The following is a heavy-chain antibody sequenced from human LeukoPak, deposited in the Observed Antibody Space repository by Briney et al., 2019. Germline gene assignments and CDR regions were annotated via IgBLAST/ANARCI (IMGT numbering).Heavy chain of an antibody. CDR3: ARVLAAAGSNWFDP. V-gene: IGHV3-21*01. Sequence: PGGSLRLSCAASGFTFSSYSMNWVRQAPGKGLEWVSSISSSSSYIYYADSVKGRFTISRDNAKNSLYLQMNSLRAEDTAVYYCARVLAAAGSNWFDPWGQGTLDTVSS. J-gene: IGHJ5*02. CDR1: GFTFSSYS. CDR2: ISSSSSYI. D-gene: IGHD6-13*01.